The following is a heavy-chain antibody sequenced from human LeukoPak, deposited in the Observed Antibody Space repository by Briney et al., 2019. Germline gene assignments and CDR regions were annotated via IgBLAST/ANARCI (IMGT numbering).Heavy chain of an antibody. CDR1: GFTFSSYV. Sequence: GGSLRLSCAASGFTFSSYVMHWVRQAPGKGLEWVAFIRYDGSNKYYADSVRGGFTISRDNSKNTLYLQMNSLRAEDTAVYYCAKDHAYRSWAIWWFDPWGQGTLVTVSS. J-gene: IGHJ5*02. CDR3: AKDHAYRSWAIWWFDP. V-gene: IGHV3-30*02. CDR2: IRYDGSNK. D-gene: IGHD3-3*01.